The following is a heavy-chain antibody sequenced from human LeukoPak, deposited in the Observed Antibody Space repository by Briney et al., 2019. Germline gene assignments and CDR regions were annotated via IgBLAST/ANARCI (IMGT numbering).Heavy chain of an antibody. V-gene: IGHV4-34*01. CDR2: INHSGST. CDR3: ARAKKYSSSWYTGIAVAGNWYFDL. D-gene: IGHD6-13*01. CDR1: GGSFSGYY. J-gene: IGHJ2*01. Sequence: PSETLSLTCAVYGGSFSGYYWSWIRQPPGKGLEWIGEINHSGSTNYNPSLKSRVTISVDTSKNQFSLKLSSVTAADTAVYYCARAKKYSSSWYTGIAVAGNWYFDLWGRGTLVTVSS.